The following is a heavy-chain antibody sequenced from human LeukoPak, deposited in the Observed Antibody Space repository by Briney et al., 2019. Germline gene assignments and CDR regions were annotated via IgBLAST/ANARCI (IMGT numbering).Heavy chain of an antibody. Sequence: SETLSLTCTVSGGSISSYYWSWIRQPPGKGLEWIGYIYYSGSTNYNPSLKSRVTISVDTSKNQFSLKLSSVTAADTAVYYCARGRSYDFWSGYHDYNYYYYGMDVWGQGTTVTVSS. CDR1: GGSISSYY. D-gene: IGHD3-3*01. V-gene: IGHV4-59*12. J-gene: IGHJ6*02. CDR3: ARGRSYDFWSGYHDYNYYYYGMDV. CDR2: IYYSGST.